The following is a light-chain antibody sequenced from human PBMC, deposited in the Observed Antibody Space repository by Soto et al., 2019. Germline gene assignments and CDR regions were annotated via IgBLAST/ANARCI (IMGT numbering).Light chain of an antibody. CDR3: QQCNKWPLT. Sequence: EIVMTQSPATLSVSPGEKATLSCRASQSVSNNLAWYQQKPGQAPRLLIYFASTRATGIPARFSGSGSGTEFTLTISSLQSEDCAVYYCQQCNKWPLTFGGGTKVETK. CDR2: FAS. CDR1: QSVSNN. V-gene: IGKV3-15*01. J-gene: IGKJ4*01.